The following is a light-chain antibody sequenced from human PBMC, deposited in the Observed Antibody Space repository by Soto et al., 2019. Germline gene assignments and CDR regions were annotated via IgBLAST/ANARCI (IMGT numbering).Light chain of an antibody. J-gene: IGKJ5*01. CDR2: SAS. Sequence: EIVLTQSPGTLSLSPGEGATLSCRASQSVTSSFLAWHQHKPGQAPRLLIYSASSRATGIPDRFSGSGSRTDFTLTISRLEPEDFAVYYCQQYSSSPYTFGQGTRLEIK. CDR3: QQYSSSPYT. CDR1: QSVTSSF. V-gene: IGKV3-20*01.